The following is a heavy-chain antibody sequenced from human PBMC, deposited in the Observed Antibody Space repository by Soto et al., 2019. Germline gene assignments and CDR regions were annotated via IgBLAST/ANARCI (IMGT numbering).Heavy chain of an antibody. D-gene: IGHD3-3*01. CDR3: ARRNYDFWSGYYLEHYGMDI. Sequence: TLSLTCTVSGGSISSSSYYWGWIRQPPGKGLEWIGSIYYSGSTYYNPSLKSRVTISVDTSKNQFSLKLSSVTAADTAVYYCARRNYDFWSGYYLEHYGMDIWGQGTTVTVSS. CDR2: IYYSGST. J-gene: IGHJ6*02. CDR1: GGSISSSSYY. V-gene: IGHV4-39*01.